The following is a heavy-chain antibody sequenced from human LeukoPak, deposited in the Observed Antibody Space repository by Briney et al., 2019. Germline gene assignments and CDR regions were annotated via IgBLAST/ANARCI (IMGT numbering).Heavy chain of an antibody. CDR1: GYTLTELS. J-gene: IGHJ4*02. D-gene: IGHD3-22*01. Sequence: GPVKVSCKVSGYTLTELSMHWVRQAPGKGLEWMGGFDPEDGETIYAQKFQGRVTMTRDTSTSTVYMELRSLRSDDTAVYYCARENYYDGSGSPSASAPVDHWGQGTLVTVSS. V-gene: IGHV1-24*01. CDR2: FDPEDGET. CDR3: ARENYYDGSGSPSASAPVDH.